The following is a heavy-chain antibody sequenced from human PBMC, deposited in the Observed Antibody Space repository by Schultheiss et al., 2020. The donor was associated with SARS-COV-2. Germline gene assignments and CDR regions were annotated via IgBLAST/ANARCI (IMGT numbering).Heavy chain of an antibody. V-gene: IGHV4-34*01. CDR3: ARFNPMNWLVAATGPGMDV. J-gene: IGHJ6*02. CDR1: GGSISSYY. CDR2: INHSGST. Sequence: SQTLSLTCTVSGGSISSYYWSWIRQPPGKGLEWIGEINHSGSTNYNPSLKSRVTISVDTSKNQFSLKLSSVTAADTAVYYCARFNPMNWLVAATGPGMDVWGQGTTVTVSS. D-gene: IGHD2-15*01.